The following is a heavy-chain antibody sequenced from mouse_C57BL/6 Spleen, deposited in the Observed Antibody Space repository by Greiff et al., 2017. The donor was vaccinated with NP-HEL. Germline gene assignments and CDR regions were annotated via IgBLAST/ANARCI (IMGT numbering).Heavy chain of an antibody. CDR3: AIFITTVEWYFDV. CDR1: GYTFTSYW. D-gene: IGHD1-1*01. Sequence: QVQLQQPGAELVMPGASVKLSCKASGYTFTSYWMHWVKQRPGQGLEWIGEIDPSDSYTNYNQKFKGKSTLTVDKSSSTAYMQLSSLTSEDSAVYYCAIFITTVEWYFDVWGTGTTVTVSS. J-gene: IGHJ1*03. V-gene: IGHV1-69*01. CDR2: IDPSDSYT.